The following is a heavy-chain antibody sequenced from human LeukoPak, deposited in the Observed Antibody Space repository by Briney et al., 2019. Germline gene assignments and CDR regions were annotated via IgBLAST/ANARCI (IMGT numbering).Heavy chain of an antibody. D-gene: IGHD7-27*01. Sequence: GGSLRLSCAASGFTFSSYAMSWVRQAPGKGLEWVSAISGSGGSTSYADSVKGRFTISRVNSKNTLYLQMNSLRAEDTAVYYCAISPGQGYYYYGMDVWGQGTTVTVSS. CDR3: AISPGQGYYYYGMDV. CDR2: ISGSGGST. V-gene: IGHV3-23*01. CDR1: GFTFSSYA. J-gene: IGHJ6*02.